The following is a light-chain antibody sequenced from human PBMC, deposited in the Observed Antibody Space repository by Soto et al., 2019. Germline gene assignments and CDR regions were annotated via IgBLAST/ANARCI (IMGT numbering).Light chain of an antibody. CDR2: GAS. Sequence: EIVLTQSPGTLSLAPGERATLSCRASQSVGNNYLAWYQQKPGQAPRLLIYGASNRATGIPDRFSGSGSGTDFTLTISRLEPEDFAVYYCQQYGSSGTFGQGTTGDIK. CDR3: QQYGSSGT. CDR1: QSVGNNY. J-gene: IGKJ1*01. V-gene: IGKV3-20*01.